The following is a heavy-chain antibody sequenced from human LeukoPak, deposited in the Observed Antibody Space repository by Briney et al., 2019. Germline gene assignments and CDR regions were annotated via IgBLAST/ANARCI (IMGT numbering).Heavy chain of an antibody. CDR3: GRGGGFYDILTGHIWFDP. CDR1: GFTFGNYA. CDR2: MSFDGSVE. V-gene: IGHV3-30*04. D-gene: IGHD3-9*01. J-gene: IGHJ5*02. Sequence: PGGSLRLSCAASGFTFGNYAMHWVRQTPGRGLEWLAVMSFDGSVEHYADSVKGRFTISRDNSKSMLFLQMNSVRADDTAVYYCGRGGGFYDILTGHIWFDPSGQGTLVTVSS.